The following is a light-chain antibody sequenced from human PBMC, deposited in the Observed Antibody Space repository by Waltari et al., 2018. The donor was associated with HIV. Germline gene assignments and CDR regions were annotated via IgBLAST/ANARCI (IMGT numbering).Light chain of an antibody. CDR2: NKN. Sequence: QSVLTQPPSASGTPGQRVTISCSGGSSNIGRDTWNWYQHLPGTAPKLLIYNKNRRPSGVPDRFSGSKSGTSASLAISGLQSEDEADYYCASWDGSLNGWVFGGGTKLTVL. J-gene: IGLJ3*02. CDR1: SSNIGRDT. CDR3: ASWDGSLNGWV. V-gene: IGLV1-44*01.